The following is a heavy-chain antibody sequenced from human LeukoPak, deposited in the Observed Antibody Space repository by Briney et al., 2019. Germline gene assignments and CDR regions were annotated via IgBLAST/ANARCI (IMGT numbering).Heavy chain of an antibody. CDR1: GGSTITYY. D-gene: IGHD6-13*01. J-gene: IGHJ4*02. V-gene: IGHV4-59*01. CDR3: ARGGEAATAD. Sequence: SETLSLTSPVSGGSTITYYWTWIRQPPGKGLEWIGYIYYSGSTNYNPSLKSRVTISVDTSKNQFSLKLSSVTAADTAVYYCARGGEAATADWGRGTLVTVSS. CDR2: IYYSGST.